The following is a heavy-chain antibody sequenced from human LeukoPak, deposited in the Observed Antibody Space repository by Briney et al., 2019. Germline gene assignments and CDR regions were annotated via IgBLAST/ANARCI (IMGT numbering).Heavy chain of an antibody. V-gene: IGHV3-23*01. D-gene: IGHD6-13*01. CDR2: ISGSGGST. J-gene: IGHJ4*02. CDR3: AKEGGLRSSWSFDF. CDR1: RFTFSSYG. Sequence: GGSLRLSRAASRFTFSSYGMSWVRQAPGKGLEWVSGISGSGGSTYYADSAKGRFTISRDNSKNTLYLQMNSLRVEDTAVYYCAKEGGLRSSWSFDFWGQGILVIVSS.